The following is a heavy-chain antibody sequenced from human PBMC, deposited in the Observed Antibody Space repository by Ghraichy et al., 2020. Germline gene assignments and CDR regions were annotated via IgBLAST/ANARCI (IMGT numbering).Heavy chain of an antibody. CDR3: ARDRDRGLLWFGEYYNLAV. D-gene: IGHD3-10*01. CDR2: IYNSGST. Sequence: SETLSLTCSVSGDSISTTSYYWVWIRQPPGKGLEWIGRIYNSGSTNYNPSLKSRVTISADKTKNQLSLKQSTVTAADTAVYYCARDRDRGLLWFGEYYNLAVWSQGTTVTVSS. V-gene: IGHV4-39*07. J-gene: IGHJ6*02. CDR1: GDSISTTSYY.